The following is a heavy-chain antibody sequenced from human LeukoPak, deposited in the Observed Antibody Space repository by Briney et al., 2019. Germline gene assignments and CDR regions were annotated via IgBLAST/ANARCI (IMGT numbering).Heavy chain of an antibody. CDR3: ARVHSYCSTTSCLDY. Sequence: ASVKVSCKASGYTFTSYGISWVRQAPGQGLEWMGWISAYNGNSNYAQKFQGRVTMTTDTSTSTGYMELRSLRSDDTAVYYCARVHSYCSTTSCLDYWGEGTLVTVSS. V-gene: IGHV1-18*01. CDR1: GYTFTSYG. D-gene: IGHD2-2*01. J-gene: IGHJ4*02. CDR2: ISAYNGNS.